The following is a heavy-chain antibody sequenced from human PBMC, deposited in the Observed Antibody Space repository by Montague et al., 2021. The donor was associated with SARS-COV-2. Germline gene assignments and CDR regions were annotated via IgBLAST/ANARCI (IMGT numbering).Heavy chain of an antibody. D-gene: IGHD6-13*01. CDR1: GGWIRGAD. V-gene: IGHV4-59*01. J-gene: IGHJ5*02. CDR2: ICFNGIN. CDR3: AGIKAGRYCGWFDP. Sequence: SETLSLTCTRSGGWIRGADWKWTRQPPGNQREWNAYICFNGINNQNPPLRSRVTISLDTSKYQFSLKLISVTAADTAVYYCAGIKAGRYCGWFDPWGQGTLVTVSS.